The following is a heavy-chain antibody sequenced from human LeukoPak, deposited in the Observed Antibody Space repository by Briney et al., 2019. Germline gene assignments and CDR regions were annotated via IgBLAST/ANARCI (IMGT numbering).Heavy chain of an antibody. CDR1: GYSFTSYW. J-gene: IGHJ4*02. CDR3: ARHENHAYYYGSGGYYNIDY. Sequence: GESLKISCKGSGYSFTSYWIGWVRQMPGKGLEWMGIIYPGDSDTRYSPSFQGQVTISADKSISTAYLQWSSLKASDTAMYYCARHENHAYYYGSGGYYNIDYWGQGTLVTVSS. V-gene: IGHV5-51*01. CDR2: IYPGDSDT. D-gene: IGHD3-10*01.